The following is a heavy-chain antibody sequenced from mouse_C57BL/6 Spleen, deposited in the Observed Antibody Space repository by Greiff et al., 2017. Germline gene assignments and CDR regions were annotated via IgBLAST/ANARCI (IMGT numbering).Heavy chain of an antibody. CDR2: IDPSDSYT. J-gene: IGHJ4*01. D-gene: IGHD3-2*02. CDR3: ARDQLRDYAMDY. V-gene: IGHV1-69*01. Sequence: QVQLKQPGAELVMPGASVKLSCKASGYTFTSYWMHWVKQRPGQGLEWIGEIDPSDSYTNYNQKFKGKSTLTVDKSSSTAYMQLSSLTSEDSAVYYCARDQLRDYAMDYWGQGTSVTVSS. CDR1: GYTFTSYW.